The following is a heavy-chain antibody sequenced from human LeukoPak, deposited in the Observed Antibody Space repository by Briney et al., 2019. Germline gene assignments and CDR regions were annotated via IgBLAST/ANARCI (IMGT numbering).Heavy chain of an antibody. V-gene: IGHV1-8*02. D-gene: IGHD6-6*01. CDR1: GYTFTGYY. CDR3: ARVDSSSLR. J-gene: IGHJ4*02. Sequence: GASVKVSCKASGYTFTGYYMHWVRQAPGQGLEWMGWMNPNSGNTGYAQKFQGRVTMTRNTSISTAYMELSSLRSEDTAVYYCARVDSSSLRWGQGTLVTVSS. CDR2: MNPNSGNT.